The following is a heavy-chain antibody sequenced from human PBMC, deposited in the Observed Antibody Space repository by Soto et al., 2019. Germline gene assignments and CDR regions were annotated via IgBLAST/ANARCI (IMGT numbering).Heavy chain of an antibody. CDR3: ARGAPVGANTGDLYYYYGMDV. V-gene: IGHV4-59*01. Sequence: SETLSLTCTVSGGSISSYYWSWIQQPPGKGLEWIGYIYNSGSTNYNPSLQSRVTISVDTSKNQFSLKLSSVTAADTAVYYCARGAPVGANTGDLYYYYGMDVWGQGTTVTVCS. J-gene: IGHJ6*02. CDR2: IYNSGST. CDR1: GGSISSYY. D-gene: IGHD1-26*01.